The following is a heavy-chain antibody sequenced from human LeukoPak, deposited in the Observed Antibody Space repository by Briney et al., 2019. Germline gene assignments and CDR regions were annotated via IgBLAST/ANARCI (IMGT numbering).Heavy chain of an antibody. D-gene: IGHD3-22*01. Sequence: GGSLRLSCAASGFTFSNYWMSWVRQAPGKGLEWVAVISHDGSDKSYGDSVKGRFTISRDNSKNTLYLQMNSLRAEDTAMYYCARDWSFDSDDYYLYGFDIWGQGTRVTVSS. CDR1: GFTFSNYW. CDR2: ISHDGSDK. V-gene: IGHV3-30*03. CDR3: ARDWSFDSDDYYLYGFDI. J-gene: IGHJ3*02.